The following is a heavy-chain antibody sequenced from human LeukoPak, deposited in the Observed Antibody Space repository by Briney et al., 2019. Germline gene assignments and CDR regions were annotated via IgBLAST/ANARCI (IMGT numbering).Heavy chain of an antibody. CDR3: AREDTAMASYYFDY. D-gene: IGHD5-18*01. J-gene: IGHJ4*02. CDR1: GYTFTGYY. V-gene: IGHV1-2*02. Sequence: ASVKVSCKASGYTFTGYYMHWVRQAPGQGLEWMGWINPNSGGTNYAQKFQGRVTMTRDTSISTAYMELSSLRSDDTAVYYCAREDTAMASYYFDYWGQGTLVTVSS. CDR2: INPNSGGT.